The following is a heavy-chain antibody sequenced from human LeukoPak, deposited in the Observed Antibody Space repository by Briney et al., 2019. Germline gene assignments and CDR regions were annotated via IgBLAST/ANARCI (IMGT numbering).Heavy chain of an antibody. CDR2: SNGGNGNT. CDR3: ARDLTGTGFLEY. CDR1: GYTFTSYT. V-gene: IGHV1-3*02. D-gene: IGHD1-7*01. Sequence: ASVKVSCKASGYTFTSYTIHWVRQAPRQRLEWMAWSNGGNGNTKYSQSVQDRVTITRDTSTNKAYLELSSLRSEDTAVYYCARDLTGTGFLEYWGQGTLVTVSS. J-gene: IGHJ4*02.